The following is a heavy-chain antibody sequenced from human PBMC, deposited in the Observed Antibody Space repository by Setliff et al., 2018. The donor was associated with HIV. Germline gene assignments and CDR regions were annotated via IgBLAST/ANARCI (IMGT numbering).Heavy chain of an antibody. J-gene: IGHJ4*02. CDR1: GYTFTSYD. Sequence: ASVKVSCKASGYTFTSYDINWVRQGTGQGLQWMGWMNPDSGNTGYAQKFQGRVTMTRNTSTSTAYMELSSLRSEDTAVYYCARVPPRWFGQLLYLQAFDYWGQGTLVTVSS. CDR2: MNPDSGNT. CDR3: ARVPPRWFGQLLYLQAFDY. V-gene: IGHV1-8*01. D-gene: IGHD3-10*01.